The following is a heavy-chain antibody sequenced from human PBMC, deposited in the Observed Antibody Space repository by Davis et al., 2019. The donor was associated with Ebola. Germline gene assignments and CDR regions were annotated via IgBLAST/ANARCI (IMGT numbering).Heavy chain of an antibody. D-gene: IGHD3-22*01. J-gene: IGHJ1*01. V-gene: IGHV4-61*09. CDR3: VRDRHDSGAFGF. CDR2: IYTRGNT. Sequence: SETLSLTCSVSGDSISSGSYYWSWIRQPAGKGLEWIGHIYTRGNTNYNPSLQSRVTISADTSKNQFSLKLTSVTAADTAVYYCVRDRHDSGAFGFWGQGTLVTVSS. CDR1: GDSISSGSYY.